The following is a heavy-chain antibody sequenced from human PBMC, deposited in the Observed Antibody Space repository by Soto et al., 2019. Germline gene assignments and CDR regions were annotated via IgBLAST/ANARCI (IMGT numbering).Heavy chain of an antibody. Sequence: KTSETLSLTCTVSGGSISSGGYYWSWIRQHPGKGLEWIGYIYYSGSTYYNPSLKSRVTISVDTSKNQFSLKLSSVTAADTAVYYCASCFHGDYARAFDIWGQGTMVTVSS. CDR1: GGSISSGGYY. CDR2: IYYSGST. D-gene: IGHD4-17*01. CDR3: ASCFHGDYARAFDI. J-gene: IGHJ3*02. V-gene: IGHV4-31*03.